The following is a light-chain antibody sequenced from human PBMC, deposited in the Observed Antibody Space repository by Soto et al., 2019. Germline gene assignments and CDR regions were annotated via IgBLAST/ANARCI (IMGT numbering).Light chain of an antibody. CDR3: SSYTSSSTLYD. V-gene: IGLV2-14*01. CDR2: DVS. CDR1: SSDVGGSNY. J-gene: IGLJ1*01. Sequence: QSVLTQPASVSGSPGQSITISCTGTSSDVGGSNYVSWYQQHPGKAPKLMIYDVSNRPSGVSNRFSGSKSGNTASLTISGLQAEDEADYSCSSYTSSSTLYDFGTGTKLTVL.